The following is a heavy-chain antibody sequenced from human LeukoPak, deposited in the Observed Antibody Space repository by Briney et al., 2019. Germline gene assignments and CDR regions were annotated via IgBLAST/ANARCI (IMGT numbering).Heavy chain of an antibody. CDR2: ISGSGGST. D-gene: IGHD6-13*01. CDR3: AKERAIAAGGTGGWFDP. J-gene: IGHJ5*02. V-gene: IGHV3-23*01. Sequence: GGSLRLSCAASGFNFSSYAMSWVRQAPGKGLEWVSTISGSGGSTYYADSVKGRFTISRDNSKNTLYLQMNSLRAEDTAVYYCAKERAIAAGGTGGWFDPWGQGTLVTVSS. CDR1: GFNFSSYA.